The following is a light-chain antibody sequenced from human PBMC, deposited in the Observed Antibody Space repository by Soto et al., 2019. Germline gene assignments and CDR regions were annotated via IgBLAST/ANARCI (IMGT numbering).Light chain of an antibody. CDR3: SSYRSSTTPFV. Sequence: QSALTQPASVSGSPGQSVAISCTGTSSDVGAYNYISWYQQHPGKAPKLLLSEVSNRPSGVSDRFSGSKSGNTASLTISGLQAEDEADYYCSSYRSSTTPFVFGTGTKVTVL. V-gene: IGLV2-14*01. J-gene: IGLJ1*01. CDR2: EVS. CDR1: SSDVGAYNY.